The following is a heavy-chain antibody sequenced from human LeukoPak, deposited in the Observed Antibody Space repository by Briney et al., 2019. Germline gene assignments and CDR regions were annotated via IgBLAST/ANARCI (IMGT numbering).Heavy chain of an antibody. V-gene: IGHV5-51*01. J-gene: IGHJ4*02. D-gene: IGHD2/OR15-2a*01. Sequence: GESLKISCTGSGYNFTTYWIGWVRQMPGKGLEWMGIIYPGDSDTRYSPSFQGQVTISADKSINTAYLQWSGLKASDTAMYYCARQVRYYIYFDYWGQGSLVTVSS. CDR1: GYNFTTYW. CDR2: IYPGDSDT. CDR3: ARQVRYYIYFDY.